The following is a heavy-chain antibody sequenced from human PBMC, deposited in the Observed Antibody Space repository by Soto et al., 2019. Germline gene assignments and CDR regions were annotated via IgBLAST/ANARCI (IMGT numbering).Heavy chain of an antibody. CDR2: IIPIFGTA. V-gene: IGHV1-69*13. D-gene: IGHD3-3*01. J-gene: IGHJ4*02. CDR3: AREDPRGYDFWSGYYIYDY. Sequence: SVKVSCKASGGTFSSYAISWVRQAPGQGLEWMGGIIPIFGTANYAQKFQGRVTITADESTSTAYMELSSLRSEDTAVYYCAREDPRGYDFWSGYYIYDYWGQGTLVTVSS. CDR1: GGTFSSYA.